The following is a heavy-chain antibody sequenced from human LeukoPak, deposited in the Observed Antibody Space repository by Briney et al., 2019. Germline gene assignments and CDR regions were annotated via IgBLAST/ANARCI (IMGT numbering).Heavy chain of an antibody. CDR1: GFTFDDYT. CDR2: ISWDGGST. V-gene: IGHV3-43*01. Sequence: TGGSLRLSCAAAGFTFDDYTMHWVRQAPGKGLEWVSLISWDGGSTYYADSVKGRFTISRDNAKNSLYLEMKSLGPEDTALYYCASQKGGFYLFDYWGRGTLVTVSS. CDR3: ASQKGGFYLFDY. D-gene: IGHD3-3*01. J-gene: IGHJ4*02.